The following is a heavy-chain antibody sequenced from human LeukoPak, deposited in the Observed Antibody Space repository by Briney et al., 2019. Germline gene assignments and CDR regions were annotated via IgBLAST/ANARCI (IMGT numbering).Heavy chain of an antibody. CDR2: INAGNGNT. Sequence: ASVKVSCKASGYTFTSYAMHWVRQAPGQGLEWMGWINAGNGNTKYSQKFQGRVTITRDTSASTAYMELSSLRSEDTAVYYCARVGYSSGWFDYWGQGTLVTVSS. CDR1: GYTFTSYA. CDR3: ARVGYSSGWFDY. V-gene: IGHV1-3*01. D-gene: IGHD6-19*01. J-gene: IGHJ4*02.